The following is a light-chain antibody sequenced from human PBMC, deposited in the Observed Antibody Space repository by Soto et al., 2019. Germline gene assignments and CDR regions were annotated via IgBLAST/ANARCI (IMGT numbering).Light chain of an antibody. CDR1: QGFSTW. V-gene: IGKV1-12*01. J-gene: IGKJ4*01. Sequence: DIQMTQSPSSVSASVGDRVTITCPASQGFSTWLAWYRRKPGRAPELLIYSASSLHSGVPSRFSGSGSGTDFTLTISSLQPEDFATYYCQQANSFPRTFGGGTEVEIK. CDR3: QQANSFPRT. CDR2: SAS.